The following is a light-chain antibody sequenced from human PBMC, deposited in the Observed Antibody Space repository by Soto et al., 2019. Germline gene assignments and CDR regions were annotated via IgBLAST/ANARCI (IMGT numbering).Light chain of an antibody. Sequence: QSVLTQPPSASGTPGQRVTISCSGSSSNIGTNTVNWYRHLPGTAPKLLIYRNNERPSGVPDRFSGSKSGTSASLAISGLQSEDEADYYCAARDDSLNGYVFGTGTKVTVL. CDR1: SSNIGTNT. J-gene: IGLJ1*01. CDR3: AARDDSLNGYV. CDR2: RNN. V-gene: IGLV1-44*01.